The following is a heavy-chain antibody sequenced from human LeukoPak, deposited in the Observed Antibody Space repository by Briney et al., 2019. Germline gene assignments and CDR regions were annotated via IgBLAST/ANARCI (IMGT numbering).Heavy chain of an antibody. CDR2: INPNSGGT. J-gene: IGHJ5*02. CDR3: ARGGKGYCSSTSCYEYWFDP. D-gene: IGHD2-2*01. Sequence: ASVKVSCKASGYTFTGYYMHWVRQAPGQGLEWMGWINPNSGGTNYAQKFQGRVTMTRDTSISTAYMELSRLRSDDTAVYYCARGGKGYCSSTSCYEYWFDPWGQGTLVTVSP. V-gene: IGHV1-2*02. CDR1: GYTFTGYY.